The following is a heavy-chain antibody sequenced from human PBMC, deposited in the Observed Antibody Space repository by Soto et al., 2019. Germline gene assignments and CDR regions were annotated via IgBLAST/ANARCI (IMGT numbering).Heavy chain of an antibody. J-gene: IGHJ6*02. V-gene: IGHV3-30-3*01. CDR1: GFTFSSYA. D-gene: IGHD3-10*01. CDR3: ARSMVRGVIPPKNYGMDV. CDR2: ISYDGSNK. Sequence: PGGSLRLSCAASGFTFSSYAMHWVRQAPGKGLEWVAVISYDGSNKYYADSVKGRFTISRDNSKNTLYLQMNSLRAEDTAVYYCARSMVRGVIPPKNYGMDVWGQGTTVTV.